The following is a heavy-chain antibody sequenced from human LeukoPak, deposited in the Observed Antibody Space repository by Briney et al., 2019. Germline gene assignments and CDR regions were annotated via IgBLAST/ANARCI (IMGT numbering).Heavy chain of an antibody. D-gene: IGHD3-9*01. CDR2: ITGSGGTA. J-gene: IGHJ6*03. V-gene: IGHV3-23*01. Sequence: TGGSLRLSCAASGFTFSSYAMSWVRQTPGKGLEWVSTITGSGGTAYYADSVKGRFTISRDNSKNTLYLQMNSLRAEDTAVYYCARDSYDILTGIYYYYYMDVWGKGTTVTISS. CDR1: GFTFSSYA. CDR3: ARDSYDILTGIYYYYYMDV.